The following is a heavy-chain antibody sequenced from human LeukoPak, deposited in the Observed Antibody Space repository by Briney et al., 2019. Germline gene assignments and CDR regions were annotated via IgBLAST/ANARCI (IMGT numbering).Heavy chain of an antibody. V-gene: IGHV4-59*01. CDR2: IYYSGST. D-gene: IGHD2-21*02. J-gene: IGHJ1*01. CDR3: ARTYCGGDCYSQAEYFQH. CDR1: GGSISSYY. Sequence: ASETLSLTRTVSGGSISSYYWSWIRQPPGKGLEWIGYIYYSGSTNYNPSLKSRVTISVDTSKSQFSLKLSSVTAADTAVYYCARTYCGGDCYSQAEYFQHWGQGTLVTVSS.